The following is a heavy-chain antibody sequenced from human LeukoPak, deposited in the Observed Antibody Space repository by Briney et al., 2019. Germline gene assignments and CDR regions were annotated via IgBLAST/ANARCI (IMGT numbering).Heavy chain of an antibody. Sequence: SETLSLTCGIYGESFSSYYWSWIRQPPGKGLEWIGDIHHSGSTDYNPSLKSRVTISVDTSKNQLSLKLSSVTAADTAVYYCARHLRWRTSFSPFDYWGQGTLVTVSS. D-gene: IGHD3/OR15-3a*01. CDR3: ARHLRWRTSFSPFDY. J-gene: IGHJ4*02. V-gene: IGHV4-34*01. CDR2: IHHSGST. CDR1: GESFSSYY.